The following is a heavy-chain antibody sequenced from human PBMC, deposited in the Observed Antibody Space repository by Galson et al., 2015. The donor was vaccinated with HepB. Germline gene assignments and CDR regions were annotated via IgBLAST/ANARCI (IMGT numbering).Heavy chain of an antibody. V-gene: IGHV3-7*03. J-gene: IGHJ4*02. CDR2: IKQDGSEK. CDR3: ARGAVTDS. CDR1: GFSFVSYW. Sequence: SLRLSCAASGFSFVSYWMTWVRQAPGKGLEWVANIKQDGSEKYYVDSVKGRFTISRDNAKNSLFLQMNSLRVDDTAVYYCARGAVTDSWGQGTLVTVSS. D-gene: IGHD4-17*01.